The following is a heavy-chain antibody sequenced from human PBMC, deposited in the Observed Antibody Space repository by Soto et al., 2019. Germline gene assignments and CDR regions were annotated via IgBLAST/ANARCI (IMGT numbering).Heavy chain of an antibody. D-gene: IGHD3-10*01. CDR3: ARATALWFGELSEGHFDY. V-gene: IGHV4-30-4*01. CDR2: IYYSGST. CDR1: GGSISSGDYY. J-gene: IGHJ4*02. Sequence: SETLSLTCTVSGGSISSGDYYWSWIRQPPGKGLEWIGYIYYSGSTYYNPSLKSRVTISVDTSKNQFSLKLSSVTAADTAVYYCARATALWFGELSEGHFDYWGQGTLVTVSS.